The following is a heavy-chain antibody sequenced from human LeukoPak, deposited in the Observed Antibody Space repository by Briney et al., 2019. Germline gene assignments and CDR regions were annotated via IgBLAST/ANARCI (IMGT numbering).Heavy chain of an antibody. CDR2: ISGSGGST. D-gene: IGHD3-22*01. V-gene: IGHV3-23*01. CDR3: TTDGPYYYDSSGYGY. J-gene: IGHJ4*02. Sequence: GGSLRLSCAASGFTFSSYAMSWVRQAPGKGLEWVSAISGSGGSTYYADSVKGRFTISRDNSKNTLYLQMNSLRAEDTAVYYCTTDGPYYYDSSGYGYWGQGTLVTVSS. CDR1: GFTFSSYA.